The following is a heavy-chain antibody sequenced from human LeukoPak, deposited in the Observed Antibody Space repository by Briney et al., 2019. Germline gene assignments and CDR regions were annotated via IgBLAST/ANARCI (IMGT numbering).Heavy chain of an antibody. J-gene: IGHJ4*02. Sequence: SSQTLPLTCTVSGGSISSGGYSWSWIRQHPGKGLEWIGYIYYSGSTYYNPSLKSRVTISVDTSKNQFSLKLSSVTAADTAVYYCARGLPFDYWGQGTLVTVSS. CDR3: ARGLPFDY. D-gene: IGHD4-11*01. CDR1: GGSISSGGYS. V-gene: IGHV4-31*03. CDR2: IYYSGST.